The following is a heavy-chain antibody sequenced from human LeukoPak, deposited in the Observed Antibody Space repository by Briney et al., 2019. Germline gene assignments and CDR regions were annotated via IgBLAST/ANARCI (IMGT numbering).Heavy chain of an antibody. D-gene: IGHD5-18*01. CDR1: GFAFNEYN. CDR2: IFYDGSSK. Sequence: GGSLRLSCAASGFAFNEYNMHWVRQAPGKGLEWVTFIFYDGSSKKEADSVKGRFSISRDNSKNTVYLQMNSLRPEDTAVYYCARDFSARYTIDYWGQGTLVTVPS. V-gene: IGHV3-30*04. J-gene: IGHJ4*02. CDR3: ARDFSARYTIDY.